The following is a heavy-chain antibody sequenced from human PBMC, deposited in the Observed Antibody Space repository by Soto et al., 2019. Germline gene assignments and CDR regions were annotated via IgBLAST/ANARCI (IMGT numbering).Heavy chain of an antibody. J-gene: IGHJ4*02. V-gene: IGHV4-39*01. Sequence: QLQLQESGPGLVKPSETLSLACTVSGGSISSNSYDWDWIRQPPGKGLEWIGCMYYSGATYHNPTPQSRATISADTSQNPFSLHLSSVTAADTAVYYCARHAAYDSVWGKSDGSDYWGQGTLVTVSS. CDR1: GGSISSNSYD. D-gene: IGHD3-16*01. CDR2: MYYSGAT. CDR3: ARHAAYDSVWGKSDGSDY.